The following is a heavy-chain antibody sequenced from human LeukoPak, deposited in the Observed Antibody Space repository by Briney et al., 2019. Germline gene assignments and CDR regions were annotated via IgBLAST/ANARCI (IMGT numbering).Heavy chain of an antibody. J-gene: IGHJ4*02. Sequence: PSETLSLTCTVSGYSISSGYYWSWIRQPPGKGLEWIGEINHSGSSNCNPSLKSRVTISLDTSKNQFSLNLSSVTAADTAVYYCAREGYCSATSCYNFNYWGQGTLVTVSS. D-gene: IGHD2-2*02. CDR2: INHSGSS. CDR3: AREGYCSATSCYNFNY. CDR1: GYSISSGYY. V-gene: IGHV4-38-2*02.